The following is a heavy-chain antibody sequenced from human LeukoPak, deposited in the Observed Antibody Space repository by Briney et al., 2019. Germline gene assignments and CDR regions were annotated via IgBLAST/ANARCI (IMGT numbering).Heavy chain of an antibody. D-gene: IGHD3-10*01. V-gene: IGHV4-38-2*02. CDR2: IYHSGST. J-gene: IGHJ4*02. CDR3: ARGGLRGMDRPKPYYFDY. CDR1: GYSISSGYY. Sequence: SETLSLTCTVSGYSISSGYYWGWIRPPPGKGLEWIGSIYHSGSTYYNPSLKSRVTISVDTSKNQFSLKLSSVTAADTAVYYCARGGLRGMDRPKPYYFDYWGQGTLVTVSS.